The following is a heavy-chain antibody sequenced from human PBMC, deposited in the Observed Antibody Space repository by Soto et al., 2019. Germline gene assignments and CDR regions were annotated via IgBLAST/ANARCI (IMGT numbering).Heavy chain of an antibody. Sequence: GESLKISCKGSGYSSTSYWIAWVRQMPGKGLEWMGIIYPGDSDTRYSPSFQGQVTISADKSISTAYLQWRSLKATDTAIYYCARRGESYYYYYMDVWGKGTTVTVSS. CDR3: ARRGESYYYYYMDV. J-gene: IGHJ6*03. D-gene: IGHD3-10*01. CDR1: GYSSTSYW. V-gene: IGHV5-51*01. CDR2: IYPGDSDT.